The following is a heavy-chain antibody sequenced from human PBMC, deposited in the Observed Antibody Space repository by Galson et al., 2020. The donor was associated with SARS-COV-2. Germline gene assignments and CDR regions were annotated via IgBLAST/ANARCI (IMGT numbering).Heavy chain of an antibody. Sequence: GGSLRLSCAASGFTFSSYGMHWVRQAPGKGLEWVAVISYDGSNKYYADSVKGRFTISRDNSKNTLYLQMNSLRAEDTAVYYCAKDVGVVIYYYYYGMDVWGQGTTVTVSS. CDR1: GFTFSSYG. V-gene: IGHV3-30*18. D-gene: IGHD3-3*01. J-gene: IGHJ6*02. CDR3: AKDVGVVIYYYYYGMDV. CDR2: ISYDGSNK.